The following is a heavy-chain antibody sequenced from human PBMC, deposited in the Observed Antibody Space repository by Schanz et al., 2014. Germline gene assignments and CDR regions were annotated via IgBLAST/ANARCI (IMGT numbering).Heavy chain of an antibody. CDR2: LYINAGST. J-gene: IGHJ3*01. Sequence: EVQLVESGGGLIQPGGSLRLSCAVSGFSVSTNYMSWARQAPGRGLEWISFLYINAGSTRYADSVKGRFFISRDSSKNTLFLQMNSLRADDTAIYFCARDEGRDGYNLAFDVWGQGTLVTVS. CDR3: ARDEGRDGYNLAFDV. CDR1: GFSVSTNY. V-gene: IGHV3-53*01. D-gene: IGHD2-21*01.